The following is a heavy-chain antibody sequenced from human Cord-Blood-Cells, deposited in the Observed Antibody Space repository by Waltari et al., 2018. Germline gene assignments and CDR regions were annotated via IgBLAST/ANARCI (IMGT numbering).Heavy chain of an antibody. Sequence: QVQLQESGPGLVKPSETLSLTCTVSGYSISSGYYWGWIRQPPGKGLEWIGSIYHSGSTYYNPSLKSRVTISVDTSKNQFSLKLSSVTAADTAVYYCARVGGFGSGSYYFDYWGQRTLVTVSS. J-gene: IGHJ4*02. CDR2: IYHSGST. V-gene: IGHV4-38-2*02. CDR3: ARVGGFGSGSYYFDY. D-gene: IGHD3-10*01. CDR1: GYSISSGYY.